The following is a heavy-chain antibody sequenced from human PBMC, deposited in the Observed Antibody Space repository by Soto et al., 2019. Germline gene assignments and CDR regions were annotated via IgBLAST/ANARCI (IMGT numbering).Heavy chain of an antibody. CDR3: ARVLCSGGSCYEPYYYYYGMDV. D-gene: IGHD2-15*01. CDR1: GFTFSSYG. J-gene: IGHJ6*02. Sequence: GGSLRLSCAASGFTFSSYGMHWVRQAPGKGLEWVAVIWYDGSNKYYADSVKGRFTISRDNSKNTLYLQMNSLRAEDTAVYYCARVLCSGGSCYEPYYYYYGMDVWGQGTTVTVSS. V-gene: IGHV3-33*01. CDR2: IWYDGSNK.